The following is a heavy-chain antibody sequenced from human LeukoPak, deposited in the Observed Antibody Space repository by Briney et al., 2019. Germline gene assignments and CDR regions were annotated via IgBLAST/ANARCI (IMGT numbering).Heavy chain of an antibody. CDR2: INQDGSEK. D-gene: IGHD1-1*01. J-gene: IGHJ1*01. CDR3: ASRTTLGY. Sequence: GGSLRLSCAASGFTFSSNWMSWVRQAPGKGLERVANINQDGSEKYYVDSVKGRFTISRDNAKNSLYLQMNSLRAEDTAVYYCASRTTLGYWGQGTLVTVSS. CDR1: GFTFSSNW. V-gene: IGHV3-7*01.